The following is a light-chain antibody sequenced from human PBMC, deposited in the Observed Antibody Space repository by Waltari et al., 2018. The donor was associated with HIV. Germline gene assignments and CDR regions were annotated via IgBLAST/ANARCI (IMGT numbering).Light chain of an antibody. V-gene: IGKV3-15*01. Sequence: EVVLTQSPGTVSVSPGARATLSCRTSQSSSNNLVWYQTKPGQAPRLVIYDASTRATGMPVRVSGSGSGTEFTLTIASLQSEDFAVYLCQQYNNWPRTFGQGTKVEI. J-gene: IGKJ1*01. CDR2: DAS. CDR1: QSSSNN. CDR3: QQYNNWPRT.